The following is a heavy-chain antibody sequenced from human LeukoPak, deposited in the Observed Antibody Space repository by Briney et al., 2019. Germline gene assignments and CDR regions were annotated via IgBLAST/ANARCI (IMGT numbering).Heavy chain of an antibody. Sequence: AASVKASCKASGGTFSSYAISWVRQAPGQGLEWMGRIIPILGIANYAQKFQGRVTITADKSTSTAYMELSSLRSEDTAVYYCARDEGRDGYNMDYWGQGTLVTVSS. J-gene: IGHJ4*02. D-gene: IGHD5-24*01. CDR1: GGTFSSYA. V-gene: IGHV1-69*04. CDR3: ARDEGRDGYNMDY. CDR2: IIPILGIA.